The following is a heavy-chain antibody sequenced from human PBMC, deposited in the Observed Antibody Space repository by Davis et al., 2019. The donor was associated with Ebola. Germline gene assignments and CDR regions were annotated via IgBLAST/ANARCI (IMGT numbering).Heavy chain of an antibody. CDR3: AKVDSGYEYYYYGMDV. J-gene: IGHJ6*02. Sequence: PGGSLRLSCAASGFTFSSYSMNWVRQAPGKGLEWVAVISYDGSNKYYADSVKGRFTISRDNSKNTLYLQMNSLRAEDTAVYYCAKVDSGYEYYYYGMDVWGQGTTVTVSS. CDR2: ISYDGSNK. CDR1: GFTFSSYS. D-gene: IGHD5-12*01. V-gene: IGHV3-30*18.